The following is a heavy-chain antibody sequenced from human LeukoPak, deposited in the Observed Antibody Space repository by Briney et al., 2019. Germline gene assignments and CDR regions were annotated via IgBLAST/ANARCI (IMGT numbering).Heavy chain of an antibody. Sequence: PGGSLRLSCAASGFTFSSYAMSWVRQAPGKGLEWVSAISGSGGSTYYADSVKGRFTISRDNSKNTLCLQMNSLRAEDTAVYYCAKGGSLWYSSSWYDSSFYYWGQGTLVTVSS. CDR2: ISGSGGST. CDR1: GFTFSSYA. D-gene: IGHD6-13*01. V-gene: IGHV3-23*01. CDR3: AKGGSLWYSSSWYDSSFYY. J-gene: IGHJ4*02.